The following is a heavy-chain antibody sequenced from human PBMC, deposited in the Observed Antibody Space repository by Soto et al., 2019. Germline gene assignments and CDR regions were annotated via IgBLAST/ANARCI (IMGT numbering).Heavy chain of an antibody. V-gene: IGHV1-69*01. CDR3: ARGSEEWSNLGYYNY. CDR2: IIPTNPTP. D-gene: IGHD3-3*01. Sequence: QVQLVQSGAEVKKPGSSVKVSCRASGDTFSTYSFIWMRQAPGRGLEWLGSIIPTNPTPNYAEKFHDRLTISADESTTTAYMELSSLRFEDTAVYYCARGSEEWSNLGYYNYWGQGTLVTVTS. CDR1: GDTFSTYS. J-gene: IGHJ4*02.